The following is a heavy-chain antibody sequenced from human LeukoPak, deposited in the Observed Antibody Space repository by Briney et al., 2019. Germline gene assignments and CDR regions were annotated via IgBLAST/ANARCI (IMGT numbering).Heavy chain of an antibody. CDR3: ARDYRQLWLPDYYYYGMDV. J-gene: IGHJ6*02. CDR2: INVGNGNT. D-gene: IGHD5-18*01. CDR1: GYTFTSFA. Sequence: ASVKVSCKASGYTFTSFAMHWVRQAPGQRLEWMGWINVGNGNTNYAQKLQGRVTMTTDTSTSTAYMELRSLRSDDTAVYYCARDYRQLWLPDYYYYGMDVWGQGTTVTVSS. V-gene: IGHV1-3*01.